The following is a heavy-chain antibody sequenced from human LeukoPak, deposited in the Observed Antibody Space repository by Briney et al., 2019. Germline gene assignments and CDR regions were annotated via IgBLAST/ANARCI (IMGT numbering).Heavy chain of an antibody. Sequence: GGSLRLSCAASGFTFSRSCMKWPPQAPAKGLESVAVIKEDGSEKYYVDSVKGRFAISRDNAKNSLYLQMSNVRAEDTAVYFCAANTQSGYWGQGALVTVSS. CDR2: IKEDGSEK. D-gene: IGHD3-16*01. V-gene: IGHV3-7*05. CDR1: GFTFSRSC. J-gene: IGHJ4*02. CDR3: AANTQSGY.